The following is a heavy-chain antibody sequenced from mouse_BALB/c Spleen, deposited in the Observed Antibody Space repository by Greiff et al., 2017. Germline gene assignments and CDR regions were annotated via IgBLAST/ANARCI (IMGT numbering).Heavy chain of an antibody. V-gene: IGHV5-12-1*01. Sequence: DVQLVESGGGLVKPGGSLKLSCAASGFAFSSYDMSWVRQTPEKRLEWVAYISSGGGSTYYPDTVKGRFTISRDNAKNTLYLQMSSLKSEDTAMYYCARIYYGTYYYAMDYWGQGTSVTVSS. J-gene: IGHJ4*01. CDR1: GFAFSSYD. CDR2: ISSGGGST. D-gene: IGHD2-1*01. CDR3: ARIYYGTYYYAMDY.